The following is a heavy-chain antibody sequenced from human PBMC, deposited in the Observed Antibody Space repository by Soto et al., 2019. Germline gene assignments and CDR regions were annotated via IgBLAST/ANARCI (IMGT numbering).Heavy chain of an antibody. CDR2: IYYTGNT. CDR3: ARHRRETGTYAQPLDY. Sequence: SETLSLTWTVSGGSISSGSYYWAWFRQPPGKGLEWIGAIYYTGNTYYNPSLKSRVTISVDTSKNHFSLRLSSVTAADTAVYFCARHRRETGTYAQPLDYWGQGTLVTVSS. J-gene: IGHJ4*02. V-gene: IGHV4-39*01. D-gene: IGHD1-1*01. CDR1: GGSISSGSYY.